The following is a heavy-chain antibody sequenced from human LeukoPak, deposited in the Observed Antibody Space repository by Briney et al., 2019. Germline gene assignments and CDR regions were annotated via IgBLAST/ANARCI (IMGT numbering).Heavy chain of an antibody. CDR2: ISGSGGST. J-gene: IGHJ4*02. D-gene: IGHD3-3*01. V-gene: IGHV3-23*01. CDR1: GFTFSSYA. Sequence: GGSLRLSYAASGFTFSSYAMSWVRQAPGKGLEWVSAISGSGGSTYYADSVKGRFTISRDNSKNTLYLQMNSLRAEDTAVYYCAKDHLRVELRFLEWLPNGYYFDYWGQGTLSPSPQ. CDR3: AKDHLRVELRFLEWLPNGYYFDY.